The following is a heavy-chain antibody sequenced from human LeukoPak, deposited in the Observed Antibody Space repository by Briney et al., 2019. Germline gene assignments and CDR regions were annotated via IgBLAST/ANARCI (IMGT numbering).Heavy chain of an antibody. CDR1: GGSVSSDSYY. J-gene: IGHJ4*02. Sequence: SETLSLTCTVSGGSVSSDSYYWGWIRQPPGRGLEWIGSIYFSVSTYYNPSLKSRVTMSVDTSKNQFSLKVTSVTAADTAVYYCARGSHGDGFDYWGQGTLVTVSS. CDR2: IYFSVST. CDR3: ARGSHGDGFDY. D-gene: IGHD3-10*01. V-gene: IGHV4-39*07.